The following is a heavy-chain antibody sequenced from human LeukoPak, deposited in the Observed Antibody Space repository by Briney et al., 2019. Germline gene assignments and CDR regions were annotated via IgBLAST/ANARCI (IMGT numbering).Heavy chain of an antibody. V-gene: IGHV1-2*02. D-gene: IGHD2-2*01. J-gene: IGHJ4*02. CDR2: INPNSGGT. CDR3: ARVRSSTSGFGN. CDR1: GYTFTGFY. Sequence: ASVKVSCKASGYTFTGFYIHWVRQAPGQGLEWMGWINPNSGGTNYAQKFQGRVTMTRDTSISTAYMELSRLRSDDTAVYYCARVRSSTSGFGNWGQGTLVTVSS.